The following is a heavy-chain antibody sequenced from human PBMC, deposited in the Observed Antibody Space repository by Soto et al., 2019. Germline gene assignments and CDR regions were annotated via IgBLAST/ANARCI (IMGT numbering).Heavy chain of an antibody. Sequence: GGSLRLSCAASGFTFSGSAMHWVRQASGKGLDWVGHIRDKANNYATAYAASVEGRFTISRDDSKNTAYLQMYSLKTEDTAVYYCTTHNWNYGGCFDPWGQGTLVTVSS. CDR2: IRDKANNYAT. D-gene: IGHD1-7*01. CDR3: TTHNWNYGGCFDP. J-gene: IGHJ5*02. V-gene: IGHV3-73*01. CDR1: GFTFSGSA.